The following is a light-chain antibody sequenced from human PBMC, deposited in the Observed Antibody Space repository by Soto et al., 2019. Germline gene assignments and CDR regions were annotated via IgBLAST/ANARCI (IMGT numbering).Light chain of an antibody. V-gene: IGKV1-6*01. J-gene: IGKJ4*01. CDR2: GAS. CDR3: LQDYNYPLT. CDR1: QVIRND. Sequence: AIQMTQSPSSLSASVGDRVTITCRASQVIRNDLGWYQQKPGKAPNLLIYGASNLQSGVPSRFSGSGSGTDFTLTISSLQPEDFATYYCLQDYNYPLTFXGGTKVDIK.